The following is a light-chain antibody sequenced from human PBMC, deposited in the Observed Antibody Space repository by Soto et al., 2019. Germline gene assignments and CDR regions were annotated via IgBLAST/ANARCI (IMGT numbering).Light chain of an antibody. CDR1: SSDVGTYNY. Sequence: QSALTQPASVSGSPGQSITISCTGTSSDVGTYNYVSWYQQYPGKAPPLIIYEVRNRPSGVSNRFSGSLSANKASLTISGLKAKDGADKYFSSYSNTYTLIFGGRTQVTVL. J-gene: IGLJ2*01. V-gene: IGLV2-14*01. CDR2: EVR. CDR3: SSYSNTYTLI.